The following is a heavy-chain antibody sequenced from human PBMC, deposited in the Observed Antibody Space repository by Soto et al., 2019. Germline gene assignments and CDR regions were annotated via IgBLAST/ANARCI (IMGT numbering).Heavy chain of an antibody. CDR2: ISYEGSNK. V-gene: IGHV3-30*03. D-gene: IGHD6-25*01. CDR1: GFTFSNYG. CDR3: ASTTYERPSY. Sequence: QVQLVESGGGVVQPGRSLRLSCAVSGFTFSNYGMNWVRQAPGKGLEWVAVISYEGSNKYYADSVKSRFTISRDNSKNTLYLQMNSLRVEDTAVYFGASTTYERPSYWGQGTLVTVSS. J-gene: IGHJ4*02.